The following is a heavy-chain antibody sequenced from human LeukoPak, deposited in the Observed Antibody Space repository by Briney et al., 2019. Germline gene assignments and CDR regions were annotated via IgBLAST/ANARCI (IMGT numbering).Heavy chain of an antibody. Sequence: LSGGSLRLSCAASGFTFGDSAMHWVRQAPGKGLEWVAFISYDGSNDNYADSVKGRFTISRDNSKNTVDLQMNGLRTEDTAVYYSAKGNGAPNWFESWGQGSLVTVSS. J-gene: IGHJ5*01. D-gene: IGHD1-1*01. CDR1: GFTFGDSA. CDR3: AKGNGAPNWFES. V-gene: IGHV3-30*18. CDR2: ISYDGSND.